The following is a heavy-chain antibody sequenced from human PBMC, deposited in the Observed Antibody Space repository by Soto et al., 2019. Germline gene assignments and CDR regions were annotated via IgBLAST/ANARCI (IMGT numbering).Heavy chain of an antibody. CDR2: INAGNGNT. Sequence: QVQLVQSGAEVKKPGASVKVSCKASGYTFTSYAMHWVRQAPGQRREWMGWINAGNGNTKYSQKFQGSVTITRDTTESTAYMEQSSLSAEDTAVNDWASAGRTIFGVVTPTDDGFDPWGQGTLVTVSS. CDR3: ASAGRTIFGVVTPTDDGFDP. D-gene: IGHD3-3*01. V-gene: IGHV1-3*01. CDR1: GYTFTSYA. J-gene: IGHJ5*02.